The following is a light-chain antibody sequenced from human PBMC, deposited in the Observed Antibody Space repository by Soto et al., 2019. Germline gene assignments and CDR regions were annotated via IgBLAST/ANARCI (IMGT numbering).Light chain of an antibody. CDR3: QQRSSWPPRLT. CDR2: DVS. J-gene: IGKJ4*01. CDR1: QSVRGY. V-gene: IGKV3-11*01. Sequence: EIVLTQSPATLSLSPGERATISCRTSQSVRGYLAWYQQKLGQAPRILIHDVSSRATGIPARFSGSGSGTEFTLTISSLEPEDFAVYYCQQRSSWPPRLTFGGGTRVEI.